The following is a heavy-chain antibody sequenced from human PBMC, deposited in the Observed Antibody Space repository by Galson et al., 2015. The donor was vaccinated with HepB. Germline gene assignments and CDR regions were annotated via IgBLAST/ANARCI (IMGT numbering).Heavy chain of an antibody. CDR3: AKVLFPQYLTPFDY. D-gene: IGHD2-2*01. J-gene: IGHJ4*02. Sequence: SLRLSCAASGFTFSSYAMSWVRQAPGKGLEWVSAISGSGGSTYYADSVKGRFTISRDNSKNTLYLQMNSLRAEDTALYYCAKVLFPQYLTPFDYWGQGTLVTVSS. CDR2: ISGSGGST. CDR1: GFTFSSYA. V-gene: IGHV3-23*01.